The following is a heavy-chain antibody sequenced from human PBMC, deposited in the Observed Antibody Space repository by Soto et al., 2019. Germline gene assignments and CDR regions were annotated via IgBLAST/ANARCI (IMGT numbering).Heavy chain of an antibody. CDR2: ITSSTGAM. Sequence: EVQLVESGGGLVQPGGSLRLSCAASGFTFSDYSMNWVRQAPGKGLEWVSYITSSTGAMYYADSVKGRFTISRDNAKNSLYLQMNSLRAEDTALYFCVRDSAYAFDYWGQGALVTVSS. CDR3: VRDSAYAFDY. D-gene: IGHD3-10*01. V-gene: IGHV3-48*01. J-gene: IGHJ4*02. CDR1: GFTFSDYS.